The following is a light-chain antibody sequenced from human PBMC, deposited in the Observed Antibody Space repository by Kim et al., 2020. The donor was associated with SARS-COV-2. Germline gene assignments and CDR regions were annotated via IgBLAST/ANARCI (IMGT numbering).Light chain of an antibody. CDR1: QDIGNF. J-gene: IGKJ4*01. Sequence: ASVGDTVTVTCRASQDIGNFLAWFQQKPGKAPRSLIFYASSLQSGVPSRFSGSGSGTEFTLTITNPQPEDFATYYCQQYEGNPPAFGGGTKVDIK. CDR3: QQYEGNPPA. CDR2: YAS. V-gene: IGKV1-16*01.